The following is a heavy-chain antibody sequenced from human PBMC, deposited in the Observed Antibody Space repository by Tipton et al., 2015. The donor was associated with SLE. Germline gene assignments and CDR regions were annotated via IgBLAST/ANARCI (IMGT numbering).Heavy chain of an antibody. V-gene: IGHV3-30*02. J-gene: IGHJ4*02. Sequence: SLRLSCAASGFTFSTYGMHCIRYDGSVEDYADSVKGRFTISRDNSKNTLYLQMNNLRDEDTAAYHCAKVGSGWYGVDYWGQRIMVTVSS. CDR2: IRYDGSVE. CDR3: AKVGSGWYGVDY. CDR1: GFTFSTYG. D-gene: IGHD6-19*01.